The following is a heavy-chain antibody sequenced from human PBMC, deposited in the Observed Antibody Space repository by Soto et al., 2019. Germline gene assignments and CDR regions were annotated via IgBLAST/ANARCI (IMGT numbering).Heavy chain of an antibody. V-gene: IGHV1-2*02. CDR3: ARVRDIVVVPAATNWFDP. Sequence: EASVKVSCKASGYTFTGYYMHWVRQAPGQGLEWMGWINPNSGGTNYAQKFQGRVTMTRDTSISTAYMELSRLRSDDTAVYYCARVRDIVVVPAATNWFDPWGQGTLVTVSS. CDR1: GYTFTGYY. CDR2: INPNSGGT. J-gene: IGHJ5*02. D-gene: IGHD2-2*01.